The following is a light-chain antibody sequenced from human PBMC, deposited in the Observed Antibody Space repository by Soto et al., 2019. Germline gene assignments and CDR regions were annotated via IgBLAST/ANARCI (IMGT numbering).Light chain of an antibody. V-gene: IGKV1-27*01. CDR3: QKYNSAPFT. Sequence: DIQMTQSPSSLSASVGDRVAITCRASHGISNYLAWYQQKQGKVPKLLIYAASTLESGVPSRFSGSGSGTDFTLTMSSLQPEDVATYYCQKYNSAPFTFGPGTKVDIK. CDR1: HGISNY. CDR2: AAS. J-gene: IGKJ3*01.